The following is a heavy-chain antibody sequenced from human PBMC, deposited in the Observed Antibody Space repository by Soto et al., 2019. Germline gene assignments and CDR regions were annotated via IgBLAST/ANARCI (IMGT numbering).Heavy chain of an antibody. J-gene: IGHJ4*02. V-gene: IGHV3-21*01. CDR1: GFTFSSYS. Sequence: EVQLVESGGGLVKPGGSLRLSCAASGFTFSSYSMNWVRQAPGKGLEWVSSISSSSSYIYYADSVKDRFTISRDNAKNSLYMQMNSLRAEDTAVYYCSGDQPRYSYGYGLGYWGQGTLVTVSS. CDR3: SGDQPRYSYGYGLGY. D-gene: IGHD5-18*01. CDR2: ISSSSSYI.